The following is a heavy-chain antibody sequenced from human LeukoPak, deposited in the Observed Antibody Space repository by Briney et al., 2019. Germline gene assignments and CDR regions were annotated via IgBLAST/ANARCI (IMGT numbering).Heavy chain of an antibody. Sequence: ASVKVSCKASGGTFSSYAISWVRQAPGQGLEWMGRIIPILGIANYAQKFQGRVTITADKSTSTAYMELSSLRSEDTAVYYCARDLRGTTVTTYYFDYWGQGTLVTVSS. CDR1: GGTFSSYA. CDR3: ARDLRGTTVTTYYFDY. J-gene: IGHJ4*02. V-gene: IGHV1-69*04. CDR2: IIPILGIA. D-gene: IGHD4-17*01.